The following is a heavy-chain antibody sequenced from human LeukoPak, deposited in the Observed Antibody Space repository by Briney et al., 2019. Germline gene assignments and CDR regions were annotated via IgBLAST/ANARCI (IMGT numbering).Heavy chain of an antibody. Sequence: GESLKISCKGSGYSFTSYWIGWVRQMPGKGLEWMGIIYPGDSDTRYSPSFQGQVTISADKSISTAYLQWSSLKASDTAMYYCARQDCSGGSCYYNWFDPWCQGTLVTVSS. D-gene: IGHD2-15*01. J-gene: IGHJ5*02. CDR3: ARQDCSGGSCYYNWFDP. CDR1: GYSFTSYW. V-gene: IGHV5-51*01. CDR2: IYPGDSDT.